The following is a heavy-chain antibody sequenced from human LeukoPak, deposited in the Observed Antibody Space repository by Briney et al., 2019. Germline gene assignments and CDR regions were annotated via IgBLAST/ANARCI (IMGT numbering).Heavy chain of an antibody. V-gene: IGHV3-21*01. CDR1: GFTFSSYS. D-gene: IGHD6-6*01. J-gene: IGHJ5*02. CDR2: ISSSSSYI. Sequence: GGSLRLSCAASGFTFSSYSMNWVRQAPGKGLEWVSSISSSSSYIYYADSVKGQFTISRDNAKNSLYLQMNSLRAEDTAVYYCAGIAARPLLDPWGQGTLVTVSS. CDR3: AGIAARPLLDP.